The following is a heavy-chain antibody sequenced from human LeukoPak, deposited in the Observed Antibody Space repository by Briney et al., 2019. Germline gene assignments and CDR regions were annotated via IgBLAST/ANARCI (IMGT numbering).Heavy chain of an antibody. CDR1: GFTLSSNA. V-gene: IGHV3-23*01. CDR2: ISGSGGST. Sequence: PGGSLRLSCAASGFTLSSNAMNWVRQAPGKGLEWVSGISGSGGSTYYADSVKGRFTISRDNSKNTLYLQMNSLRAEDTAVYYCAKVSVMAAAGMRDPYFDYWGQGTLVTVSS. D-gene: IGHD6-13*01. CDR3: AKVSVMAAAGMRDPYFDY. J-gene: IGHJ4*02.